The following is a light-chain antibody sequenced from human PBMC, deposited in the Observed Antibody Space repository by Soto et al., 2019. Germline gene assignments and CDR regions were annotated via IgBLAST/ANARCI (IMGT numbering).Light chain of an antibody. Sequence: QSALTQPASVSGSPGQSITISCTGTSSDVGGYNYVSWYQQHPGKAPKLMIYEVSNRPSGVSNRFSGSKSGNTASLTISGLQAEDEPDYYCSSYTSSGFGTGTKVTVL. CDR3: SSYTSSG. V-gene: IGLV2-14*01. J-gene: IGLJ1*01. CDR2: EVS. CDR1: SSDVGGYNY.